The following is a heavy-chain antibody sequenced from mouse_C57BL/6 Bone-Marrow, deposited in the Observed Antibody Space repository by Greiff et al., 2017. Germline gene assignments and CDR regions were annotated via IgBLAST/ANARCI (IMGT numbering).Heavy chain of an antibody. Sequence: EVKLMESGGDLVKPGGSLKLSCAASGFTFSSYGMSWVRQTPDKRLEWVATISSGGSYTYYPDSVKGRFTISRDNAKNTLCLQMGSLKCEDTAMYYCARRGGDRFAYWGQGTLVTVSA. CDR2: ISSGGSYT. D-gene: IGHD3-3*01. CDR3: ARRGGDRFAY. J-gene: IGHJ3*01. CDR1: GFTFSSYG. V-gene: IGHV5-6*01.